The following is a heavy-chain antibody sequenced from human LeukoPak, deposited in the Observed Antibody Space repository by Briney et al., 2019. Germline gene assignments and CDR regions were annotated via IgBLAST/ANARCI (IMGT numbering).Heavy chain of an antibody. CDR1: GLTFSSYA. J-gene: IGHJ4*02. D-gene: IGHD6-13*01. CDR2: ISYDGSNK. CDR3: AREDSIAAAGTPFY. Sequence: GGSLRLSCAASGLTFSSYAMHWVRQAPGKGLEWVAVISYDGSNKYYADSVKGRFTISRDNSKNTLYLQMNSLRAEDTAVYYRAREDSIAAAGTPFYWGQGTLVTVSS. V-gene: IGHV3-30*04.